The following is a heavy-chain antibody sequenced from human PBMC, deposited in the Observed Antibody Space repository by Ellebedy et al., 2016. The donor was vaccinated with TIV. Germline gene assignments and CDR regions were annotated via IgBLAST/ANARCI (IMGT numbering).Heavy chain of an antibody. Sequence: SETLSFTCTVSGGSISSYYWSWIRQPPGKGLEWIGYIYYSGSTNYNPSLKSRVTMSVDTSKNQFSLKLSSVTAADTAVYYCARRECSGGTCYSDGDWYFDLWGRGTLVTVSS. CDR3: ARRECSGGTCYSDGDWYFDL. J-gene: IGHJ2*01. CDR2: IYYSGST. V-gene: IGHV4-59*08. D-gene: IGHD2-15*01. CDR1: GGSISSYY.